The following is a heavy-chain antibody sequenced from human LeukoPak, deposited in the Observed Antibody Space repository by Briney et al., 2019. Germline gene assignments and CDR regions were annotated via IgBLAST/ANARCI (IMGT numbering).Heavy chain of an antibody. J-gene: IGHJ3*02. Sequence: ASVKVSCKVSGYTLTELSMHWVRQAPGKGLEWMGGFDPEDGETIYAQKFQGRVTMTEDTSTDTAYTELSSLRSEDTAVYYCATALAIVGATPDAFDIWGQGTMVTVSS. V-gene: IGHV1-24*01. CDR2: FDPEDGET. D-gene: IGHD1-26*01. CDR3: ATALAIVGATPDAFDI. CDR1: GYTLTELS.